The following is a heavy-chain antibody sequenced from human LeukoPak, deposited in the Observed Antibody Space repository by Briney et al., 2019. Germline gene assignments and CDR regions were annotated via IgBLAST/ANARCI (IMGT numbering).Heavy chain of an antibody. CDR3: ARDQGGSGWSNSDY. J-gene: IGHJ4*02. CDR2: ISYDGSNK. CDR1: GFTFSSYA. V-gene: IGHV3-30-3*01. D-gene: IGHD6-19*01. Sequence: PGGSLRLSCAASGFTFSSYAMHWVRQAPGKGLEWVAVISYDGSNKYYADSVKGRFTISRDNSKNTLYLQMNSLRAEDTAVYYCARDQGGSGWSNSDYWGQGTLVTVSS.